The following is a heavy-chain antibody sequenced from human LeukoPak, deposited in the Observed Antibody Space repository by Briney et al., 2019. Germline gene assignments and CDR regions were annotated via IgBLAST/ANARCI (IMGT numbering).Heavy chain of an antibody. CDR2: MNADGCR. V-gene: IGHV3-66*01. Sequence: GGSLRLFCVASGFAVRNNYMNWARQAPGKALEWVSLMNADGCRYDAGSVKGRFIISMDYSSNTLFLQMNRLRGADTAVYYCARAAGYTSGKDFPDRWGQGSLVTVSS. J-gene: IGHJ5*02. CDR3: ARAAGYTSGKDFPDR. CDR1: GFAVRNNY. D-gene: IGHD6-19*01.